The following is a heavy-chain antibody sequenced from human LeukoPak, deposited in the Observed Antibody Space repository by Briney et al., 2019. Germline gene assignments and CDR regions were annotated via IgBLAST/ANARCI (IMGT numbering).Heavy chain of an antibody. CDR2: IYSGGST. D-gene: IGHD1-7*01. CDR3: ARVRTRTPYYFDY. V-gene: IGHV3-53*01. J-gene: IGHJ4*02. Sequence: PGGSLRLSCAASGFTVSSNYMSWVRQAPGKGLEWVSVIYSGGSTYYADSVKGRFSISRDNSRNTLYLQMNSLRAEDTAVYYCARVRTRTPYYFDYWGQGTLVTVSS. CDR1: GFTVSSNY.